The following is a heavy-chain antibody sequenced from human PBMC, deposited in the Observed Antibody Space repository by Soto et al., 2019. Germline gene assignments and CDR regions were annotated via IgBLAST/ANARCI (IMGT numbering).Heavy chain of an antibody. Sequence: ILSLTLRVSGASIRSGGFYGSWLRQSPGKGLEWIGHIYYTGSTFVSPSLKGRLTISLDTSKNQFSLDLSSVTAADTAMYYCARIEMASIKWGRGTLVTVSS. J-gene: IGHJ4*02. V-gene: IGHV4-31*02. CDR1: GASIRSGGFY. CDR3: ARIEMASIK. CDR2: IYYTGST. D-gene: IGHD5-12*01.